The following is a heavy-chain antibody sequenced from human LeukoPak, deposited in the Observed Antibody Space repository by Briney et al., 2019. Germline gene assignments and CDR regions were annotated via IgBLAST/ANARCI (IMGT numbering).Heavy chain of an antibody. CDR1: GGSISSGSYY. D-gene: IGHD5-18*01. J-gene: IGHJ4*02. Sequence: PSETLSLTCTVSGGSISSGSYYWSWIRQPAGKGLEWIGEINHSGSTNYNPSLKSRVTISVDTSKNQFSLKLSSVTAADTAVYYCARRITAMMPYFDYWGQGTLVTVSS. V-gene: IGHV4-61*10. CDR2: INHSGST. CDR3: ARRITAMMPYFDY.